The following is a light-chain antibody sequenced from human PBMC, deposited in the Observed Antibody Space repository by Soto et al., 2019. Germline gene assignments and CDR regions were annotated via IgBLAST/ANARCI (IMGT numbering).Light chain of an antibody. V-gene: IGLV1-51*02. J-gene: IGLJ1*01. CDR2: GND. Sequence: QSVVTQPPSASGTPGQRVTISCSGSSSNIGSNFVYWYQQLSGTAPRLLIYGNDKRPSGIPDRFSGSKSGTSATLGITGFQTGDEADYYCGSWDSSLSAYVFGTGTKVTVL. CDR3: GSWDSSLSAYV. CDR1: SSNIGSNF.